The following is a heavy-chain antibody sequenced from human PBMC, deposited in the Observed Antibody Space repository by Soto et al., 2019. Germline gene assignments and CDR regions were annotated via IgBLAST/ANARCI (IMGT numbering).Heavy chain of an antibody. CDR3: AKDYYSDSNGPHFDY. CDR1: GFRFDGYA. CDR2: ISWNSGII. D-gene: IGHD3-22*01. J-gene: IGHJ4*02. Sequence: GGSLRLSCAVSGFRFDGYAMHWVRQAPGKGLEWVSGISWNSGIIGYADSVKGRFTISRDDAENSLYLHMNSLRVEDTALYYCAKDYYSDSNGPHFDYWGQGTQVTVSS. V-gene: IGHV3-9*01.